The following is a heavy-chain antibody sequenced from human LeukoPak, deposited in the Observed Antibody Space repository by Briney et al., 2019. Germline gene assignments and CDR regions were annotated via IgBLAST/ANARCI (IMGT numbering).Heavy chain of an antibody. D-gene: IGHD6-13*01. Sequence: GRSLRLSCAASGFSFSSYDMHWVRQAPGKGLEWVAEMWYDGSNKYYADAVKGRFIISRDNSKNTLYLQISSLSAEDTAVYYCARDGAAAAPEIYNYYYLDVWGKGTTVTVSS. J-gene: IGHJ6*03. CDR3: ARDGAAAAPEIYNYYYLDV. CDR1: GFSFSSYD. V-gene: IGHV3-33*01. CDR2: MWYDGSNK.